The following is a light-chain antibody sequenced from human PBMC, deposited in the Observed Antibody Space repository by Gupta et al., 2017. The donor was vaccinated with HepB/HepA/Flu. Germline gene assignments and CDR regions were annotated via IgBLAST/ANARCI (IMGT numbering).Light chain of an antibody. CDR3: QQYGTLPET. CDR1: QSISHF. V-gene: IGKV1-33*01. J-gene: IGKJ2*01. Sequence: DIHVTQSPSSLSASIGDRVSFTCQASQSISHFLTWYQQKPGKAPRVLIYDASTLQTGVPLRFSGSGSGTHFTLTITSLQPEDFATYYCQQYGTLPETFGGGTKLEIK. CDR2: DAS.